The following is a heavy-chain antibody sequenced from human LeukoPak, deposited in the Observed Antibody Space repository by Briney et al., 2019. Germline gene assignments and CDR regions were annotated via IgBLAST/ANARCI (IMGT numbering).Heavy chain of an antibody. D-gene: IGHD1-26*01. CDR3: ARDPYSGNYGNYYYYYMDV. CDR2: INQAGSLK. Sequence: PGGSLRLSCVDSEFIFSRSWMSWVRQAPGKGLEWVASINQAGSLKYYADSVKGRFIVSRDNAKKSMYLQMNSLGPEDTAVYYCARDPYSGNYGNYYYYYMDVWGKGTTVTISS. CDR1: EFIFSRSW. J-gene: IGHJ6*03. V-gene: IGHV3-7*01.